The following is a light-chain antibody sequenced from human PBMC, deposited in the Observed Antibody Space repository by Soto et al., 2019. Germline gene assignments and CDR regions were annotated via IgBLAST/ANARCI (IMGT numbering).Light chain of an antibody. Sequence: EIVLTQSPGTLSLSPGERATLSCRASQSFSSSYLAWYKQKPGQAPRLLIYGSSSRATGIPDRFSGSGSGTDFTLTISRLEPEDFGVYNCQHYGSALFTFGPGTKVDVK. J-gene: IGKJ3*01. CDR2: GSS. CDR3: QHYGSALFT. CDR1: QSFSSSY. V-gene: IGKV3-20*01.